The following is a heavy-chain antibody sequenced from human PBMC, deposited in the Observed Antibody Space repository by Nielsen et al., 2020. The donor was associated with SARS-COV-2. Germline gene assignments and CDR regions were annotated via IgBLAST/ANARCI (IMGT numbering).Heavy chain of an antibody. CDR1: GFTFRSYG. CDR2: IWYDGSNK. Sequence: GGSLRLSCAASGFTFRSYGMHWVRQAPGKGLEWVAVIWYDGSNKYYADSVKGRFTISRDNSKNTLYLQMNSLRAEDTAVYYCAGHLSWYGMDVWCQGTTVTVSS. CDR3: AGHLSWYGMDV. J-gene: IGHJ6*02. D-gene: IGHD3-16*02. V-gene: IGHV3-33*01.